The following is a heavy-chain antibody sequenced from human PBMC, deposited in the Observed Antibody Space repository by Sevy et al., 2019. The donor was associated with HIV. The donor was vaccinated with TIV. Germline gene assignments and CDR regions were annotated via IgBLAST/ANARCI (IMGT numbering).Heavy chain of an antibody. V-gene: IGHV4-30-2*01. CDR3: ARGRVGDSSSWYVAFDV. Sequence: SETLSLTCAVSGGSINSGGYSWSWIRQPPGKGLEWIGYIFQSGATYYIPSLQSRVSISVDMSKNQFSLNLRSVTAADTAVYYCARGRVGDSSSWYVAFDVWGQGTMVTVSS. D-gene: IGHD6-13*01. J-gene: IGHJ3*01. CDR1: GGSINSGGYS. CDR2: IFQSGAT.